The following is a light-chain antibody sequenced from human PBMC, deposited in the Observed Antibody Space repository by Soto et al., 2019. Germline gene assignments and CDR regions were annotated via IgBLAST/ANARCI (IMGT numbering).Light chain of an antibody. J-gene: IGKJ1*01. V-gene: IGKV1-27*01. CDR1: LPISNY. CDR3: QQYNIWPPWT. Sequence: DIQTTQSPSSLSASVGARVTITCRASLPISNYLAWYQQKPGKIPNLLIYAASTRATGIPGRFSGSGSDREFTLTISGLQSEDFAVYYCQQYNIWPPWTFGQGNKVDIK. CDR2: AAS.